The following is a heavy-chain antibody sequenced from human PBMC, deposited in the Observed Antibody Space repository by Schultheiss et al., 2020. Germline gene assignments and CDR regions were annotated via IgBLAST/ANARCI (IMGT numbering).Heavy chain of an antibody. CDR3: ARGNCSSTSCYRGDYYYYGMDV. J-gene: IGHJ6*02. V-gene: IGHV4-59*08. CDR1: GGSISSYY. CDR2: IFYSGST. D-gene: IGHD2-2*02. Sequence: SQTLSLTCTVSGGSISSYYWSWIRQPPGKGLEWIGSIFYSGSTYYNPSLKSRVTLSVDTSKNQFSLKLSSVTAADTAVYYCARGNCSSTSCYRGDYYYYGMDVWGQGTTVTVSS.